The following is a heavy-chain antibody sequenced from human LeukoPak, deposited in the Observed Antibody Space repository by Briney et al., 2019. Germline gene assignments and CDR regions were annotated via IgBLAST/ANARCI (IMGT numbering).Heavy chain of an antibody. D-gene: IGHD5-12*01. CDR3: ARSYSGYDIFDY. Sequence: PGGSLRLSCAASGFTFSSYSMNWVRQAPGKGLEWVSYISSSGSTIYYADSVKGRFTISRDNAKNSLYLQMNSLRAEDTAVYYCARSYSGYDIFDYWGQGTLVTVSS. CDR1: GFTFSSYS. V-gene: IGHV3-48*04. J-gene: IGHJ4*02. CDR2: ISSSGSTI.